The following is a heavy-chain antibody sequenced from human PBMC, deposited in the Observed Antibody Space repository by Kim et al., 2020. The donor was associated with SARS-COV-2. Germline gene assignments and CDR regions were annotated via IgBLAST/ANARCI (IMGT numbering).Heavy chain of an antibody. CDR3: ARQKGYCSSTSCAHFDY. Sequence: LETRVTMSVDTSKNQFSLKLSSVTAADTAVYYCARQKGYCSSTSCAHFDYWGQGTLVTVSS. J-gene: IGHJ4*02. V-gene: IGHV4-39*01. D-gene: IGHD2-2*01.